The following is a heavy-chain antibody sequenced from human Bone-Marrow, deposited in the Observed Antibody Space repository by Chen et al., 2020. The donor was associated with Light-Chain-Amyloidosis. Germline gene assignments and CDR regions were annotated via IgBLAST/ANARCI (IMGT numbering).Heavy chain of an antibody. Sequence: QVHLVQSGAEVKKPGASVTVSCKASGYTFTGYFMPWVRQAPGQGLEWMGWINPKSGDTVYAQKFQGRVTMTRHMSISTAYMELSGLAADDTAVYYCAPDIDYNNLAVAMGMDVWGPGTTVIVSS. D-gene: IGHD1-1*01. J-gene: IGHJ6*02. CDR3: APDIDYNNLAVAMGMDV. CDR1: GYTFTGYF. V-gene: IGHV1-2*02. CDR2: INPKSGDT.